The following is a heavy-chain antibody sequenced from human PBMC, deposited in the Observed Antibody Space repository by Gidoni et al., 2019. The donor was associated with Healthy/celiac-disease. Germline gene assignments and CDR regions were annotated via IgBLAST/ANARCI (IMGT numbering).Heavy chain of an antibody. V-gene: IGHV3-30*18. J-gene: IGHJ6*02. CDR1: GFTFSSYG. CDR3: AKIGITGAYGMDV. Sequence: SCAASGFTFSSYGMHWVRQAPGKGLDWVAVISYDGSNKYYADSVKGRFTISRDNSKNTLYLQMNSLRAEDTAVYYCAKIGITGAYGMDVWGQGTTVTVSS. D-gene: IGHD3-16*01. CDR2: ISYDGSNK.